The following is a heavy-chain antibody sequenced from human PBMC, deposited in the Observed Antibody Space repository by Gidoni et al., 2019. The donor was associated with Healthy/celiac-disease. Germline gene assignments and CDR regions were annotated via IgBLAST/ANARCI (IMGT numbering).Heavy chain of an antibody. V-gene: IGHV1-69*01. CDR3: ARGTFWSGYSFFDY. CDR1: GGPFSSYA. Sequence: QVQLVQSGAEVKTPGSSVKVSCKASGGPFSSYAISWVRQAPGQGLEWMGGIIPIFGTANYAQKFQGRVTITADESTSTAYMELSSLRSEDTAVYYCARGTFWSGYSFFDYWGQGTLVTVSS. D-gene: IGHD3-3*01. J-gene: IGHJ4*02. CDR2: IIPIFGTA.